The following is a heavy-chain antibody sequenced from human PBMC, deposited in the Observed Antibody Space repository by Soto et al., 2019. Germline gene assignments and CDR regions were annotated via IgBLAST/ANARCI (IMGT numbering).Heavy chain of an antibody. CDR2: IYYSGST. V-gene: IGHV4-30-4*01. D-gene: IGHD2-2*01. J-gene: IGHJ5*02. CDR1: GGSISSGDYY. CDR3: ARVEEIVLVPAAIGGFDP. Sequence: QVQLQESGPGLVKPSQTLSLTCTVSGGSISSGDYYWSWIRQPPGKGLEWIGYIYYSGSTYYNPSLKSRVTISVDTSKNQFSLKLSSVTAADTAVYYCARVEEIVLVPAAIGGFDPWGQGTLVTVSS.